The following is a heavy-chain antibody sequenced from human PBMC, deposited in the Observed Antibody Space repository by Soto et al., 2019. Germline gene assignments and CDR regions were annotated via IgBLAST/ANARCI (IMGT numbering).Heavy chain of an antibody. J-gene: IGHJ4*02. D-gene: IGHD3-3*02. CDR3: ARAGVTPHFFDY. Sequence: GGSLRLSCAASGFSVRTNYMSWVRQAPGKGLDWVSVFESGGSIYYADSVKGRFIISRDYVKNTVYPQMNSLRAEDTAVYYCARAGVTPHFFDYWGQGTLVTVSS. V-gene: IGHV3-53*01. CDR1: GFSVRTNY. CDR2: FESGGSI.